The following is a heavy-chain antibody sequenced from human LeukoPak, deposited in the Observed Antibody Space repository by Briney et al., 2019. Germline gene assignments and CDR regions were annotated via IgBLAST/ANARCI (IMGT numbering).Heavy chain of an antibody. CDR1: GYTFTGYY. Sequence: ASVKVSCKASGYTFTGYYMHWVRQAPGQGLEWMGWINPNSGGTNYAQKFLGRITMTRDTSISTAYMELSRLRSDDTAVYYCASATTYCGADCYPLDAFDIWGQGTRVTLSS. V-gene: IGHV1-2*02. CDR2: INPNSGGT. CDR3: ASATTYCGADCYPLDAFDI. J-gene: IGHJ3*02. D-gene: IGHD2-21*02.